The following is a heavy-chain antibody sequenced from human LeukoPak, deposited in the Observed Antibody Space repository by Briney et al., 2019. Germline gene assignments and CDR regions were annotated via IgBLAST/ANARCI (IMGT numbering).Heavy chain of an antibody. CDR2: IGGLGEST. Sequence: PGGSLRLSCEASGFTFSRFAMTWVRQAPGKGLEWVSTIGGLGESTNYADSVKGRFTISRDNAKNSLYLQMNSLRAEDTAVYYCARAPGYSSSWYPWGYYYYMDVWGKGTTVTVSS. V-gene: IGHV3-23*01. CDR1: GFTFSRFA. D-gene: IGHD6-13*01. J-gene: IGHJ6*03. CDR3: ARAPGYSSSWYPWGYYYYMDV.